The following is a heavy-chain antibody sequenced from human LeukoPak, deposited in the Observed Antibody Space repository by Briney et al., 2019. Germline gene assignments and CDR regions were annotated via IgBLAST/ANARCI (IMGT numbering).Heavy chain of an antibody. D-gene: IGHD6-13*01. V-gene: IGHV4-61*08. J-gene: IGHJ6*03. CDR1: GGSISSSDYY. Sequence: PSETLFLNCTVSGGSISSSDYYWSWIRQPPGKGLEWIGYVYHTGSTKYNPSLKSRVTISVDTSKNQFSLRLSSVTAADTAVYYCARAAGQDHTKMMVYYYYYMDVWGKGSTVTVSS. CDR3: ARAAGQDHTKMMVYYYYYMDV. CDR2: VYHTGST.